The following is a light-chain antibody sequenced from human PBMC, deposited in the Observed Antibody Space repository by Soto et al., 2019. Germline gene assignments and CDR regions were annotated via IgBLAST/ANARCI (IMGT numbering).Light chain of an antibody. CDR3: QHSWT. CDR2: GAS. Sequence: EILVPQSPATLSMSPGERATLSCRASQSVSSNLAWYQQKPGQAPRLLIYGASTRATGIPARFSGSGSGTEFTLTISSLQSEDFAVYYCQHSWTFGQGTKVDIK. J-gene: IGKJ1*01. CDR1: QSVSSN. V-gene: IGKV3-15*01.